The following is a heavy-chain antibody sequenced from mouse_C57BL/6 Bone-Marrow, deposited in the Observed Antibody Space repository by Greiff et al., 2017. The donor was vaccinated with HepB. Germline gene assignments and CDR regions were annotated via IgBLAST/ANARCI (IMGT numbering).Heavy chain of an antibody. CDR3: TTTIYYGNLLAMDY. V-gene: IGHV14-1*01. CDR1: GFNIKDYY. J-gene: IGHJ4*01. D-gene: IGHD2-1*01. Sequence: VQLKQSGAELVRPGASVKLSCTASGFNIKDYYMHWVKQRPEQGLEWIGRIDPEDGDTEYAPKFQGKATMTADTTSNTAYLQLSILTSEDTAVYYCTTTIYYGNLLAMDYWGQGTSVTVSS. CDR2: IDPEDGDT.